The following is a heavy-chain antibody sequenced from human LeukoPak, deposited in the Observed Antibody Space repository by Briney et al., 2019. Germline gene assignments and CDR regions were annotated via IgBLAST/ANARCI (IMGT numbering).Heavy chain of an antibody. CDR1: GYTFTSYY. CDR3: AREYYYDSSGSFYAFDI. V-gene: IGHV1-46*01. Sequence: ASVKVSCKASGYTFTSYYMRWVRQAPGQGLEWMGIINPSGGSTSYAQKFQGRVTMTRDMSTSTVYMELSSLRSEDTAVYYCAREYYYDSSGSFYAFDIWGQGTMVTVSS. CDR2: INPSGGST. J-gene: IGHJ3*02. D-gene: IGHD3-22*01.